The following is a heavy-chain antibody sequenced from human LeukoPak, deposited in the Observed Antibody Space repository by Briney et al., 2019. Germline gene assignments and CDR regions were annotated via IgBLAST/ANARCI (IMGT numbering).Heavy chain of an antibody. CDR2: ISSSGSTI. CDR1: GFTFSDYY. V-gene: IGHV3-11*01. CDR3: AKDLRTTSGLGFFDY. Sequence: GGSLRLSCAASGFTFSDYYMSWIRQAPGKGLEWVSYISSSGSTIYYADSVKGRLTISRDNSKNTLYLQMNSLRAEDTAVYYCAKDLRTTSGLGFFDYWGQGTLVTVSS. D-gene: IGHD4-17*01. J-gene: IGHJ4*02.